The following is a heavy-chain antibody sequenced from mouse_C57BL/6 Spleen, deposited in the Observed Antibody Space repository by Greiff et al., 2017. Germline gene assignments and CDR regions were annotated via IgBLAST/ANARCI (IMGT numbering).Heavy chain of an antibody. V-gene: IGHV1-80*01. D-gene: IGHD2-5*01. CDR3: ARDYSNPYAMDY. CDR1: GYAFSSYW. Sequence: VQLVESGAELVKPGASVKISCKASGYAFSSYWMNWVKQRPGKGLEWIGQIYPGDGDTNYNGKFKGKATLTADKSSSTAYMQLSSLTSEDSAVYFCARDYSNPYAMDYWGQGTSVTVSS. CDR2: IYPGDGDT. J-gene: IGHJ4*01.